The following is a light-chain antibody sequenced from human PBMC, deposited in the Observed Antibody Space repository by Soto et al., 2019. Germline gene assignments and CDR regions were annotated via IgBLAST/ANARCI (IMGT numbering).Light chain of an antibody. CDR3: AAWDAGLNGWV. CDR1: SSNIGSYT. V-gene: IGLV1-44*01. J-gene: IGLJ3*02. CDR2: SNY. Sequence: QSVLTQPPSASGTPGQRVTMSCSGSSSNIGSYTVNWFQQLPGTAPKLLIYSNYHRPSGVPDRFSGSKSGTSASLAISGLQSDDEAHYYCAAWDAGLNGWVFGGGTKLTVL.